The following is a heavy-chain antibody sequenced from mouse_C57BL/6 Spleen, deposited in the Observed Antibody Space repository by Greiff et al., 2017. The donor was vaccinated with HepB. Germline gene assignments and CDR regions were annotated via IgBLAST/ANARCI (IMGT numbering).Heavy chain of an antibody. CDR1: GYTFTSYW. CDR3: ARFHYSNFYFDY. V-gene: IGHV1-55*01. CDR2: IYPGSGST. J-gene: IGHJ2*01. Sequence: QVQLQQPGAELVKPGASVKMSCKASGYTFTSYWITWVKQRPGQGLEWIGDIYPGSGSTNYNEKFKSKATLTVDTSSSTAYMQLSSLTSEDTAVYYCARFHYSNFYFDYWGQGTTLTVSS. D-gene: IGHD2-5*01.